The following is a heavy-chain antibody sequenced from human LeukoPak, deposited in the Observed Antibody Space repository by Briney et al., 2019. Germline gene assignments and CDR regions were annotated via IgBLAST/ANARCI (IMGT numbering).Heavy chain of an antibody. Sequence: GASVKVSCKASGYTFTNYAMNWVRQAPGQGLEWMGWINTNTGNPTYAQGFTGRFVFSLDTSVSTAYLQISSLKAEDTAVYFRARGTVTEPIYWGQGTLVTVSS. V-gene: IGHV7-4-1*02. J-gene: IGHJ4*02. CDR1: GYTFTNYA. CDR3: ARGTVTEPIY. CDR2: INTNTGNP. D-gene: IGHD1-1*01.